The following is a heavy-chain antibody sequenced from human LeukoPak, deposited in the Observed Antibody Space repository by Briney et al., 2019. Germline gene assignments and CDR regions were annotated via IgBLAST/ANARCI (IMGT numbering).Heavy chain of an antibody. CDR2: ISYDGSNK. Sequence: GGSLRLSCAASGFTFSTYNMNWVRQAPGKGLEWVALISYDGSNKYYTDSVKGRFTISRDNSKNTLYLQMDSLRAEDTAVYYCAKDRGYSYGYFDYWGQGTLVTVSS. D-gene: IGHD5-18*01. CDR1: GFTFSTYN. CDR3: AKDRGYSYGYFDY. V-gene: IGHV3-30*18. J-gene: IGHJ4*02.